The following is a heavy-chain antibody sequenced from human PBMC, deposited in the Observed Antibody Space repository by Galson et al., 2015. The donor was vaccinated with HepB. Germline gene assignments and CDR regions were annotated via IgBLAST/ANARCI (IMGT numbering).Heavy chain of an antibody. D-gene: IGHD6-13*01. CDR2: IIISGGST. CDR3: AKDSRSSSWYEGGLDS. Sequence: SLRLSCAASGFTFSSYAINWVRQAPGKGLEWVSAIIISGGSTYYADSVKGRFTISRDSSKNTLYLQMNSLRAEDTAVYYCAKDSRSSSWYEGGLDSWGQGTLVTVSS. V-gene: IGHV3-23*01. CDR1: GFTFSSYA. J-gene: IGHJ4*02.